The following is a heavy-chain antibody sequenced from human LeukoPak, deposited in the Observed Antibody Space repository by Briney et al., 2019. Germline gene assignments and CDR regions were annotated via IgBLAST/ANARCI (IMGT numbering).Heavy chain of an antibody. CDR3: ARAGPRGYSGYDL. J-gene: IGHJ3*01. CDR2: IYYSGTT. CDR1: GASISSYY. V-gene: IGHV4-59*01. Sequence: PSETLSLTCTVSGASISSYYWSWVRQPPGKGLEWIGYIYYSGTTNYNPSLTSRLTISVDTSKNQFSLKLSSVTAADTAVYYCARAGPRGYSGYDLWGQGTMVTVSS. D-gene: IGHD5-12*01.